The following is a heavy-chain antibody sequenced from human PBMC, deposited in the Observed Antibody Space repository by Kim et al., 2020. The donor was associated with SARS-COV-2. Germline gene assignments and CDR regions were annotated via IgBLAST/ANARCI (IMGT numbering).Heavy chain of an antibody. V-gene: IGHV3-21*06. D-gene: IGHD3-22*01. J-gene: IGHJ4*02. CDR3: ANDISLDN. CDR2: SRNI. Sequence: SRNIYYADSGKGRFTISRDNANNLLFLQMHSLRTDDTAMYYCANDISLDNWGQGTRVTVSS.